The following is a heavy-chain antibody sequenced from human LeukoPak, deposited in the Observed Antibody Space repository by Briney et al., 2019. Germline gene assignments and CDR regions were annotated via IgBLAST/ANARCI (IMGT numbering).Heavy chain of an antibody. CDR2: IYTSGST. CDR1: GGSISSGSYY. J-gene: IGHJ3*02. D-gene: IGHD1-26*01. Sequence: PSETLSLTCTVSGGSISSGSYYWSWIRQPAGKGLEWIGRIYTSGSTNYIPSLKSRVTISVDTSKNQFSLKLSSVTAADTAVNYCAIVGATGGAFDIWGQGTMATVSS. CDR3: AIVGATGGAFDI. V-gene: IGHV4-61*02.